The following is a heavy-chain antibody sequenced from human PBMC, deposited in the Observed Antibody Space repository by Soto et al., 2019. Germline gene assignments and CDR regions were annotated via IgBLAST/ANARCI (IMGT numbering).Heavy chain of an antibody. CDR2: ISTENGNT. D-gene: IGHD3-22*01. CDR3: ARDSSSGTFDN. CDR1: GYTFINNA. V-gene: IGHV1-18*04. Sequence: QVQLVQSGAEVKKPGASVKVSCKASGYTFINNAITWVRQAPGQGLEWMGWISTENGNTNYAQNLQGRVILTRDRSTNTAYMELRSLRPEDTATYYCARDSSSGTFDNWGQGALVTASS. J-gene: IGHJ4*02.